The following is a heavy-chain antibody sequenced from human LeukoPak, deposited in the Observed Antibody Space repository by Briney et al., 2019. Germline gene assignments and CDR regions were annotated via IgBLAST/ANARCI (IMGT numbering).Heavy chain of an antibody. V-gene: IGHV3-73*01. J-gene: IGHJ3*02. Sequence: PGGSLRLSCAASGFTFSGSAMHWVRQASEKGLEWVGRIRSKANSYATAYAASVKGRFTISRDDSKNTAYLQMNSLKTEDTAVYYCTRLGDSSGYYSDAFDIWGQGTMVTVSS. CDR1: GFTFSGSA. CDR3: TRLGDSSGYYSDAFDI. D-gene: IGHD3-22*01. CDR2: IRSKANSYAT.